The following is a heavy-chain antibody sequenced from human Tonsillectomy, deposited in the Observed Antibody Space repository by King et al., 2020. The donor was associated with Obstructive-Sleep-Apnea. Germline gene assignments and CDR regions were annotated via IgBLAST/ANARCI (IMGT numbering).Heavy chain of an antibody. CDR1: GYTFTSYG. Sequence: QLVQSGAEVKKPGASVKVSCKASGYTFTSYGISWVRQAPGQGLEWMGWISAYNGNTNYEQKLQGRVTMTTATSTSTAYMELRSLRSDDTAVYYCARGTDSTGYSSGWYGGYYYYYGMDVWGQGTTVTVSS. CDR3: ARGTDSTGYSSGWYGGYYYYYGMDV. D-gene: IGHD6-19*01. V-gene: IGHV1-18*04. CDR2: ISAYNGNT. J-gene: IGHJ6*02.